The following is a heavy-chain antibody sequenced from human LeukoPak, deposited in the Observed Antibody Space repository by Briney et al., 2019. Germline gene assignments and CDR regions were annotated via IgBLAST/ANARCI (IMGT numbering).Heavy chain of an antibody. CDR2: ISDSGGST. J-gene: IGHJ4*02. D-gene: IGHD3-10*01. CDR1: GIAFSGYA. CDR3: AKDPRPIVRNYFDY. Sequence: GGSLRLSCAASGIAFSGYAMSWVRQAPGKGLEWVSAISDSGGSTYYADSVKGRFTISRDNSKNTLYLQMNSLRAEDTAVYYCAKDPRPIVRNYFDYWGQGTLVTVSS. V-gene: IGHV3-23*01.